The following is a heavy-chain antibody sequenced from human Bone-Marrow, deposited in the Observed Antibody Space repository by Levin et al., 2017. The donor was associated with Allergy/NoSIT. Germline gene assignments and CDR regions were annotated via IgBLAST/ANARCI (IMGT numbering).Heavy chain of an antibody. CDR1: GGSISSGGRY. CDR2: IYHSGST. Sequence: PSETLSLTCSVSGGSISSGGRYWSWIRQHPGKGLEWIGYIYHSGSTHYNPSLKSRVTISVDTSKNQFSLKLSSVTAADTAVYYCARYRDCSGGSCYDFDYWGQGTLVTVSS. D-gene: IGHD2-15*01. J-gene: IGHJ4*02. CDR3: ARYRDCSGGSCYDFDY. V-gene: IGHV4-31*03.